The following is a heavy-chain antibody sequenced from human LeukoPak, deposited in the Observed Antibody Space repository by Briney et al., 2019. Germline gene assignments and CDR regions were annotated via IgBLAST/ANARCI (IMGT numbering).Heavy chain of an antibody. V-gene: IGHV3-21*01. D-gene: IGHD4-23*01. J-gene: IGHJ6*03. CDR2: ISSSSSYI. CDR3: ARAPYGGKPNYYYYYMDV. Sequence: GGSLRLSCAASGFTFSSYSMNWVRQAPGKGLEWVSSISSSSSYIYYAHSVKGGFTISSDNAKNSLYLQMNNLRAEDTAVYYGARAPYGGKPNYYYYYMDVWGKGTTVTISS. CDR1: GFTFSSYS.